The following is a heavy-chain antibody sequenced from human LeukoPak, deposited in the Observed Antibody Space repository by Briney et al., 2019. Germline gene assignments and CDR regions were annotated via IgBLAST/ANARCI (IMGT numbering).Heavy chain of an antibody. Sequence: SVKVSCKASGGTFSSYAISWVRQAPGQGLEWMGGSIPIFGTANYAQKFQGRVTITTDESTSTAYMELSSLRSEDTAVYYCARVHTRRGYSYGPADYWGQGTLVTVSS. D-gene: IGHD5-18*01. CDR2: SIPIFGTA. J-gene: IGHJ4*02. V-gene: IGHV1-69*05. CDR1: GGTFSSYA. CDR3: ARVHTRRGYSYGPADY.